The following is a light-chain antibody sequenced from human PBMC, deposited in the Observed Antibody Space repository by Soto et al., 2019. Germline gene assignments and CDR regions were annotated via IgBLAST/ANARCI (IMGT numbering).Light chain of an antibody. CDR3: SSHGGNSPSV. Sequence: QSALTQPPSASGSPGQSVAICCTGTTSDIGGYDYVSWYQQHPGKAPKLMIYEVNKRPSGVPDRFSGSKSGNTASLTVSGLQAEDEADYYCSSHGGNSPSVFGTGTKLTVL. CDR1: TSDIGGYDY. CDR2: EVN. J-gene: IGLJ1*01. V-gene: IGLV2-8*01.